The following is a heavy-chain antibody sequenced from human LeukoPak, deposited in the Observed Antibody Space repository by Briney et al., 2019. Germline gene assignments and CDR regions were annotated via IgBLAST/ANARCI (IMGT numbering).Heavy chain of an antibody. CDR1: GFTFSSYA. CDR2: ISGSGGST. Sequence: GESLRLSCAASGFTFSSYAMTWVRQAPGKGLEWVSAISGSGGSTYYADSVKGRFTISRDNSKNTLYLQMNSLRAEDTAVYYCAKERLYYDFWSGYSDFDYWGQGTLVTVSS. J-gene: IGHJ4*02. V-gene: IGHV3-23*01. CDR3: AKERLYYDFWSGYSDFDY. D-gene: IGHD3-3*01.